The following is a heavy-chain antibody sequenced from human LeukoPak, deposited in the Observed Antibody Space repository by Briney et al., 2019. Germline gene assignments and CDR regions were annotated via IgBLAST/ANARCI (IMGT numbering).Heavy chain of an antibody. CDR3: AREDYSSGWYFDY. CDR1: GGSISSSSYY. V-gene: IGHV4-39*07. D-gene: IGHD6-19*01. J-gene: IGHJ4*02. Sequence: SETLSLTCTVSGGSISSSSYYWGWIRQPPGKGLEWIGSIYYSGSTYYNPSLKSRVTISVDTSKNQFSLKMNSVTAADTAVYYCAREDYSSGWYFDYWGQGALVTVSS. CDR2: IYYSGST.